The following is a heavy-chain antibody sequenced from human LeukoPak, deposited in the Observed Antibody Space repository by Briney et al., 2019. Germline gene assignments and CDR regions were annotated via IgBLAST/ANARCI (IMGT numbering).Heavy chain of an antibody. CDR1: GYTLTELS. V-gene: IGHV1-24*01. J-gene: IGHJ4*02. CDR2: FDPEDGET. CDR3: AREAFNYYDSSAIGKGFDY. Sequence: ASVKVSCKVSGYTLTELSMHWVRQAPGKGLEWMGGFDPEDGETIYAQKFQGRVTMTEDASTDTAYMELSSLRSEDTAVYYCAREAFNYYDSSAIGKGFDYWGQGTLVTVSS. D-gene: IGHD3-22*01.